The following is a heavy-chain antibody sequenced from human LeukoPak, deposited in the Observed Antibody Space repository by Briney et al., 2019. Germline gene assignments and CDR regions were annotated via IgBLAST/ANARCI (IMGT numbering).Heavy chain of an antibody. CDR3: ARHDRRTGSHFDY. CDR2: IYHNGNI. D-gene: IGHD1-14*01. J-gene: IGHJ4*02. V-gene: IGHV4-39*01. Sequence: PSETLSLNCTVSGDSISGSSYYWGWIRQPPGEGLEWSGSIYHNGNIYYNPSLKSQVSISVDTSKNQFSLKLSSVTAADTAVYYCARHDRRTGSHFDYWGQGTLVTVSS. CDR1: GDSISGSSYY.